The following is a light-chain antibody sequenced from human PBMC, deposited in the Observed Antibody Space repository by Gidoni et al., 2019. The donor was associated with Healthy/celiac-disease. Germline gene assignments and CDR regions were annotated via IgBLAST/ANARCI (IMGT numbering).Light chain of an antibody. CDR2: SNN. Sequence: QSVLTPPPSASGTPAQRVTISCSGSSSNIGSNTVNWYQQPPGTAPKLLIYSNNQRPSGVPDRFSGSKSSTSASLAISGLQSEDEADYYCAAWDDSLNGYVFGTGTKVTVL. V-gene: IGLV1-44*01. J-gene: IGLJ1*01. CDR1: SSNIGSNT. CDR3: AAWDDSLNGYV.